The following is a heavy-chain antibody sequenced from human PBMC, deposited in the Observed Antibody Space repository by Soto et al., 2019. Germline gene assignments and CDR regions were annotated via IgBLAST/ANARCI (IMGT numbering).Heavy chain of an antibody. V-gene: IGHV3-74*01. CDR1: GFTFSSYW. CDR2: INSDGSST. CDR3: ARDTGKPAFWYYYGMDV. Sequence: EVQLVESGGGLVQPGGSLRLSCAASGFTFSSYWMHWVRQAPGKGLVWVSRINSDGSSTSYADSVKGRFTISRDNAKNTLYLQMNSLRAEDTAVYYCARDTGKPAFWYYYGMDVWGQGTTVTVSS. J-gene: IGHJ6*02.